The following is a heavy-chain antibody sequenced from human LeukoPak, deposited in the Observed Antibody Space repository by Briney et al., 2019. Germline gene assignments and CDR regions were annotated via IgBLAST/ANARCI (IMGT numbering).Heavy chain of an antibody. CDR1: GYTFTSYG. V-gene: IGHV1-46*01. D-gene: IGHD3-22*01. J-gene: IGHJ4*02. CDR2: INPSGGST. Sequence: GASVKVSCKASGYTFTSYGISWVRQAPGQGLEWMGIINPSGGSTSYAQKFQGRVTMTRDTSTSTVYMELSSLRSEDTAVYYCARAGAHYDSSGYPFAYWGQGTLVTVSS. CDR3: ARAGAHYDSSGYPFAY.